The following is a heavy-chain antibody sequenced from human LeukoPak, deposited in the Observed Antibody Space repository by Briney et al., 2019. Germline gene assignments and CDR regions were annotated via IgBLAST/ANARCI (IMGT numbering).Heavy chain of an antibody. CDR3: ARYGKWFGELLPKSPFDY. CDR1: GFTLSDYG. Sequence: GGSLRLSCAVSGFTLSDYGIHWVRQAPGKGLEWVTIISSDGSIKYADSVKGRFTISRDNSKNTLYLQMNSLRAEDTAVYYCARYGKWFGELLPKSPFDYWGQGTLVTVSS. V-gene: IGHV3-33*01. CDR2: ISSDGSIK. D-gene: IGHD3-10*01. J-gene: IGHJ4*02.